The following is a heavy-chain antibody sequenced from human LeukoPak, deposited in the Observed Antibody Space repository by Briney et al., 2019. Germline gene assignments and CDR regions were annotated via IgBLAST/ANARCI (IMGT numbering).Heavy chain of an antibody. J-gene: IGHJ5*02. CDR1: GFGFSSHW. V-gene: IGHV3-21*01. D-gene: IGHD3-16*02. CDR2: ISSSGAYI. Sequence: GESLRLSCAASGFGFSSHWMHWVRQAPGKGLVWVSSISSSGAYIQYADSVRGRFSISRDNANSSLHLQMNSLRAEDTAVYYCVRVESFRSPHPWGPGTLVIVSS. CDR3: VRVESFRSPHP.